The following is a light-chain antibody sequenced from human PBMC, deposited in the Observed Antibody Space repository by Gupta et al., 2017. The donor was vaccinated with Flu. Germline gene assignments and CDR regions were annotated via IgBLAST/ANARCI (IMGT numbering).Light chain of an antibody. CDR1: HIVSSY. CDR3: QQCRNWPPT. J-gene: IGKJ4*01. Sequence: EVLLPPSPAPLSSSAEEGSTFCWTAQHIVSSYLAWYQQKPGQAPRLLIYDASNRATGMPDRFSGSGSGTDFTLTISSLEPEDFAVYYCQQCRNWPPTFGRGTKVEIK. V-gene: IGKV3-11*01. CDR2: DAS.